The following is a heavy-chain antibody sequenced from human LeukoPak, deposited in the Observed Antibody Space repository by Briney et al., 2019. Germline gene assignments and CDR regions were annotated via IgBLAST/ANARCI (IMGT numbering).Heavy chain of an antibody. V-gene: IGHV1-2*02. J-gene: IGHJ4*02. Sequence: ASVKVSCKXSGYTFTGYYMHWVRQAPGQGLEWMGWINPNSGGTNYAQKFQGRVTMTRDTSISTAYMELSRLRSDDTAVYYCARAYYSSGWDFDYWGQGTLVTVSS. CDR1: GYTFTGYY. D-gene: IGHD6-19*01. CDR2: INPNSGGT. CDR3: ARAYYSSGWDFDY.